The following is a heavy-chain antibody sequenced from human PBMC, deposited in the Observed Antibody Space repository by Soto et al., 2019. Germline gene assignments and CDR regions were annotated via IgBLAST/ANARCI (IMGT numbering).Heavy chain of an antibody. CDR1: GFTFSSYA. CDR3: ARTRPAGVTIFGHPTEYYHYGMDV. CDR2: ISYDGSNK. J-gene: IGHJ6*02. Sequence: PGGSLRLSCAASGFTFSSYAMHWVRQAPGKGLEWVAVISYDGSNKYYADSVKGRFTISRDNSKNTLYLQMNSLRAEDTAVYYCARTRPAGVTIFGHPTEYYHYGMDVWGQGTTVTVSS. D-gene: IGHD3-3*01. V-gene: IGHV3-30-3*01.